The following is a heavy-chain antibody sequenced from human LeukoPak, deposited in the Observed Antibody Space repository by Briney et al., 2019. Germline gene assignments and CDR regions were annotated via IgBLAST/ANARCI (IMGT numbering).Heavy chain of an antibody. CDR3: ARGKSGGYRARDY. J-gene: IGHJ4*02. CDR2: ISSSSSTI. V-gene: IGHV3-48*01. CDR1: GFTFSSYR. D-gene: IGHD1-26*01. Sequence: PGGSLRLSCAASGFTFSSYRMNWVRQAPGKGPEWVSYISSSSSTIYYADSVKGRFTISRDNAKNSLYLQMNSLRAEDTAVYYCARGKSGGYRARDYWGQGTLVTVSS.